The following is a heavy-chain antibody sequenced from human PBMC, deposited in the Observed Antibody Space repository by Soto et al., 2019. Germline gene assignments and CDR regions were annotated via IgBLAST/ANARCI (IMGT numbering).Heavy chain of an antibody. CDR1: GGSFSGYY. D-gene: IGHD3-16*01. Sequence: SETLSLTCAVYGGSFSGYYWSWIRQPPGKGLEWIGEINHSGSTNYNPSLKSRVTISVDTSKNQFSLKLSSVTAADTAVYYCARGQRPRGTVYWGQGTLVTVSS. CDR3: ARGQRPRGTVY. J-gene: IGHJ4*02. V-gene: IGHV4-34*01. CDR2: INHSGST.